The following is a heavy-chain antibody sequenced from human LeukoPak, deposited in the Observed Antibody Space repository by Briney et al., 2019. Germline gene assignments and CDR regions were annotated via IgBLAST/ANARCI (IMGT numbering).Heavy chain of an antibody. CDR3: ARDATTVTINY. CDR1: GFTFSSYT. D-gene: IGHD4-17*01. CDR2: ISGNSNYI. Sequence: GGSLRLSCAASGFTFSSYTMNWVRQAPGKGLEWVSSISGNSNYIYHADSVKGRFTISRDNAKNSLYLQMNSLRAEDTAVYYCARDATTVTINYWGQGTLVTVSS. V-gene: IGHV3-21*01. J-gene: IGHJ4*02.